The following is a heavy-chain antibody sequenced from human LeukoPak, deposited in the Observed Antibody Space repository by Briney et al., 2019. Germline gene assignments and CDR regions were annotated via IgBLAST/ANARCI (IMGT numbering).Heavy chain of an antibody. J-gene: IGHJ4*02. CDR3: ARGDKFSGDY. Sequence: PGGSLRLSCAASGFTFSTYWMSWVRQAPGKGLEWVANIHQDGNEKYYVDSVKGRFTIARDNAKNSLYLQKNSLRAEDTAGYYCARGDKFSGDYWGQGTLVTVSS. CDR1: GFTFSTYW. D-gene: IGHD2-15*01. V-gene: IGHV3-7*04. CDR2: IHQDGNEK.